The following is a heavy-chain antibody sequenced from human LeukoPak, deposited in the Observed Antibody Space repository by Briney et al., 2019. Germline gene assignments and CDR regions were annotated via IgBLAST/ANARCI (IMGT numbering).Heavy chain of an antibody. J-gene: IGHJ6*03. CDR2: ITHSGST. CDR3: ARPSIGFAAAARSYYMDV. D-gene: IGHD6-13*01. CDR1: GGSISSYY. V-gene: IGHV4-34*01. Sequence: KPSETLSLTCTVSGGSISSYYWSWIRQPPGKGLEWIGEITHSGSTNYNPSLKSRVTISVDTSKNQFSLKLSSVTAADTAVYYCARPSIGFAAAARSYYMDVWGKGTTVTISS.